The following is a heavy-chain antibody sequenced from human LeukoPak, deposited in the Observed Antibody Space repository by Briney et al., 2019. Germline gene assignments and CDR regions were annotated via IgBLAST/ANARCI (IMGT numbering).Heavy chain of an antibody. Sequence: GGSLRLSCAASGSTFSSYSMNWVRQAPGKGLEWVSSISSSSSYIYYADSVKGRFTIPRDNAKNSLYLQMNSLRAEDTAVYYCARDGGYSYGTRCWGQGTLVTVSS. CDR1: GSTFSSYS. D-gene: IGHD5-18*01. J-gene: IGHJ4*02. CDR3: ARDGGYSYGTRC. CDR2: ISSSSSYI. V-gene: IGHV3-21*01.